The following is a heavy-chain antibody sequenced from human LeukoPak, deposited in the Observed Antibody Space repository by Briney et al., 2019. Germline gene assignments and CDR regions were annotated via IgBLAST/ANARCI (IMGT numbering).Heavy chain of an antibody. CDR2: ISAYNGNT. Sequence: ASVKVSCKASGYTFTSYGISWVRQAPGQGLEWMGWISAYNGNTNYAQKLQGRVTMTTDTSTSTAYMELRSLRSDDTAVYYCARGLLPWFGELLPVDAFDIWGQGTMVTVSS. CDR1: GYTFTSYG. J-gene: IGHJ3*02. D-gene: IGHD3-10*01. CDR3: ARGLLPWFGELLPVDAFDI. V-gene: IGHV1-18*01.